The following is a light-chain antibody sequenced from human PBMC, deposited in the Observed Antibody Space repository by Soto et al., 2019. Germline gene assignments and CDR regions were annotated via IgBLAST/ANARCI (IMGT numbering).Light chain of an antibody. J-gene: IGKJ4*01. V-gene: IGKV1-27*01. Sequence: DIQMTQSPSSLSASVGDRVTITCRASQGISTYLAWYEQKPGKVPKLLIYAASTFQSGVPSRFSGSGSGTDFTLTISSLQPEDVATYYCQKYNSAPLTFGGGTKVEIK. CDR2: AAS. CDR3: QKYNSAPLT. CDR1: QGISTY.